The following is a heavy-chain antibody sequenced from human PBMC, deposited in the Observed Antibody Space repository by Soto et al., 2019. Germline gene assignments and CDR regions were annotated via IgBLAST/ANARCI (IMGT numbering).Heavy chain of an antibody. Sequence: AASVKVSCKASGYTFTSYTMHWVRQAPGQRLEWMGWINAGNGNTKYSQKFQGRVTITRDTSASTAYMELSSLRSEDTAVYYCARDLSYYGSGSYWFDPWGQGTLVTVSS. D-gene: IGHD3-10*01. CDR1: GYTFTSYT. J-gene: IGHJ5*02. V-gene: IGHV1-3*01. CDR3: ARDLSYYGSGSYWFDP. CDR2: INAGNGNT.